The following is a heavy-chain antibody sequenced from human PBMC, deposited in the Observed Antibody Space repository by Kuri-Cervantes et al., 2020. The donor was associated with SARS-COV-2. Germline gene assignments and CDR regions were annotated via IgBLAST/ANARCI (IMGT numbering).Heavy chain of an antibody. CDR2: IKQDGSVK. CDR1: GFIFSDYY. CDR3: AAELVDAFDI. V-gene: IGHV3-7*01. D-gene: IGHD3-10*01. Sequence: PGGSLRLSCTASGFIFSDYYMTWIRQAPGKGLEWVANIKQDGSVKYYVDSVKGRFTISRDNAKNSLYLQMNSLRAKDTAVYYCAAELVDAFDIWGQGTMVTVSS. J-gene: IGHJ3*02.